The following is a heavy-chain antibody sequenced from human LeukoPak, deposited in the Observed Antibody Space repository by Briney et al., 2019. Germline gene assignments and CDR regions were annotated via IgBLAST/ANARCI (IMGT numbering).Heavy chain of an antibody. J-gene: IGHJ3*02. CDR1: GGSISSYY. CDR2: IYTSGST. V-gene: IGHV4-4*07. D-gene: IGHD3-22*01. CDR3: ARSPVSSGYQRGAFDI. Sequence: SETLSLTCTVSGGSISSYYWSWIRQPVGKGLEWIGRIYTSGSTNYNPSLKSRVTMSVDTSKNQFSLKLSSVTAADTAVYYCARSPVSSGYQRGAFDIWGQGTMVTVSS.